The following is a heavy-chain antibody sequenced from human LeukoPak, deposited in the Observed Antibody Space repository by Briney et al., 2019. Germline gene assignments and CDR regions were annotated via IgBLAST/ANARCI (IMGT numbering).Heavy chain of an antibody. D-gene: IGHD1-26*01. J-gene: IGHJ4*02. CDR2: INPNSGGT. Sequence: ASVKVSCKASGYTFTGYYMHWVRQAPGQGLEWMGWINPNSGGTKYAQKFQGRVTMTRDTSTSTAYMELSSLRAEDTAVYYCAKDGLRSGSFISRAFGYWGQGTLVTVSS. CDR1: GYTFTGYY. CDR3: AKDGLRSGSFISRAFGY. V-gene: IGHV1-2*02.